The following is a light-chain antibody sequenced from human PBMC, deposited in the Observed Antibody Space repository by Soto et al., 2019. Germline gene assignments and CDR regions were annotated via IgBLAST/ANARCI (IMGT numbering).Light chain of an antibody. CDR3: QQHNNWPPWT. J-gene: IGKJ1*01. Sequence: EIVMTQSPATRSVSPGERASLSCRASQSVSSNLAWYQQKPGQAPRLLMYGASTRATGIPHRFSGSGSGTESNLTSCSLQSEDVAVYYCQQHNNWPPWTFGRGTKVEIK. V-gene: IGKV3-15*01. CDR1: QSVSSN. CDR2: GAS.